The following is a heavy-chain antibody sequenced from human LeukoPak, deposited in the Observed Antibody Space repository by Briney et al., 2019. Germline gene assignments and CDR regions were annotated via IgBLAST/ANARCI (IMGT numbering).Heavy chain of an antibody. D-gene: IGHD1-1*01. CDR2: IYYSGST. J-gene: IGHJ4*02. V-gene: IGHV4-31*03. CDR1: GGSISSGGYY. CDR3: ARGTTSLTPFDY. Sequence: SQTLSLTCTVSGGSISSGGYYWSWIRQHPGKGLERIGYIYYSGSTYYNPSLKSRVTISVDTSKNQFSLKLSSVTAADTAVYYCARGTTSLTPFDYWGQGTLVTVSS.